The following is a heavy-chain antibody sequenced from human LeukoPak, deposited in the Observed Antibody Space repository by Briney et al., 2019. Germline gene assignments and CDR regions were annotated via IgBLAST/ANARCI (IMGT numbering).Heavy chain of an antibody. CDR1: GGSISSSSYY. J-gene: IGHJ4*02. Sequence: SETLSLTCTVSGGSISSSSYYWSWIRQPAGKGLEWIGRIYTSGSTNYNPSLKSRVTMSVDTSKNQFSLKLSSVTAADTAVYYCARGEWELLYGFDYWGQGTLVTVSS. CDR2: IYTSGST. CDR3: ARGEWELLYGFDY. D-gene: IGHD1-26*01. V-gene: IGHV4-61*02.